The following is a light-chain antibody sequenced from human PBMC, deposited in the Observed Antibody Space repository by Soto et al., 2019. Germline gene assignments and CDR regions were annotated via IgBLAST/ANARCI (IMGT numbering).Light chain of an antibody. CDR2: GAS. V-gene: IGKV3-15*01. Sequence: EIVLTQSPCTLSLSPGERATLSCRASQSVGSNLAWYQQKPGQAPRLLIYGASTRATDIPARFSGSGSGTEFALTINSLQSEDFAVYFCQQFNVWHRTFGQGTKVDI. CDR3: QQFNVWHRT. CDR1: QSVGSN. J-gene: IGKJ1*01.